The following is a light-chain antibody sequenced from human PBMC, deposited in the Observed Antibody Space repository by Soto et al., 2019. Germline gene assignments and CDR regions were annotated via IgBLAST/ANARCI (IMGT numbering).Light chain of an antibody. J-gene: IGKJ1*01. CDR1: QRVSSY. CDR2: GAS. V-gene: IGKV3-15*01. Sequence: EIALTQSPATLSLSPWERATPSCGASQRVSSYLAWYQQKHRQAPRLLIYGASTRATGIPARFSGSGSGTEFTLTISGLQSDDFAVYYCQQFNNWPPWTFGQGTQVDIK. CDR3: QQFNNWPPWT.